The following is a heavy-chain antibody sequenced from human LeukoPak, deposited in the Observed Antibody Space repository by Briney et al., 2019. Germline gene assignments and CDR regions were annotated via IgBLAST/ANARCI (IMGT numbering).Heavy chain of an antibody. CDR3: AREFEGYYDSSGYYA. Sequence: SETLSLTCAVSGGSISSSNWWSWVRQPPGKGLEWIGEIYHSGSTNYNPSLKSRVTISVDKSKNQFSLKLSSVTAADTAVYYCAREFEGYYDSSGYYAWGQGTLVTVSS. CDR2: IYHSGST. J-gene: IGHJ5*02. V-gene: IGHV4-4*02. D-gene: IGHD3-22*01. CDR1: GGSISSSNW.